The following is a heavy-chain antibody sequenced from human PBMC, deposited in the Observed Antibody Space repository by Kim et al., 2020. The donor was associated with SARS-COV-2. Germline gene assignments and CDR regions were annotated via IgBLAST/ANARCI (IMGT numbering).Heavy chain of an antibody. V-gene: IGHV5-51*01. J-gene: IGHJ4*02. D-gene: IGHD3-22*01. Sequence: SPSFQGQVTISADKSISTAYLQWSSLKASDTAMYYCARFDYYDSSGYSDYWGQGTLVTVSS. CDR3: ARFDYYDSSGYSDY.